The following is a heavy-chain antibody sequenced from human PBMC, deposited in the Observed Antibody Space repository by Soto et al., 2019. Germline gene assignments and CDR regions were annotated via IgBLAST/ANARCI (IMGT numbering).Heavy chain of an antibody. CDR2: IYPGDSDT. CDR1: GYSFTSYW. J-gene: IGHJ6*02. CDR3: ARRRIAARQYYYYYGMDV. D-gene: IGHD6-6*01. V-gene: IGHV5-51*01. Sequence: GESLKISCKGSGYSFTSYWIGWVRQMPGKGLEWMGIIYPGDSDTRYSPSFQGQVTISADKSISTAYLQWSSLKASDTAMYYCARRRIAARQYYYYYGMDVWGQGTTVTVYS.